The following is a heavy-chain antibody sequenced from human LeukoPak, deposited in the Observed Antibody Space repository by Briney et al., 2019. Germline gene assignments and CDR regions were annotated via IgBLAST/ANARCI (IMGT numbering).Heavy chain of an antibody. D-gene: IGHD6-13*01. CDR2: MNPNSGDT. J-gene: IGHJ6*03. CDR1: GYTFITYD. CDR3: VRMGGQQSSTWYEVEYYYMDV. V-gene: IGHV1-8*01. Sequence: GASVKVSCKASGYTFITYDINWVRQATGQGLEWMGWMNPNSGDTGHAQKFQGRVTMTRNTSTSTAYMELSSLRSEDTAVYYCVRMGGQQSSTWYEVEYYYMDVWGKGTTVTISS.